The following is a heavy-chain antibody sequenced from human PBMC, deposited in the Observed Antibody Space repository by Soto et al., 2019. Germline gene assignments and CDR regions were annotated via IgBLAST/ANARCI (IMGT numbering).Heavy chain of an antibody. Sequence: KPSETLSLSCAVSVYSISSGFNWACIRQPPGKGLEWIGSIYHGGITYYNLSLKSRVTISSDASKNQIYLRLRSVTAADTATYYCARTRTILRLAELSLFDYWGHGTLVTVSS. CDR2: IYHGGIT. CDR3: ARTRTILRLAELSLFDY. CDR1: VYSISSGFN. V-gene: IGHV4-38-2*01. J-gene: IGHJ4*01. D-gene: IGHD3-16*02.